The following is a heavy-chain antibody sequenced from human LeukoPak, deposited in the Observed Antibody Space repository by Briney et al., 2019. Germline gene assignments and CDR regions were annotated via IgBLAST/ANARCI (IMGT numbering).Heavy chain of an antibody. D-gene: IGHD2-2*01. V-gene: IGHV1-2*02. CDR2: INPNSGGT. Sequence: GGSLRLSCAASGFTFSSYGMHWVRQAPGQGLEWMGWINPNSGGTNYAQKFQGRVTMTRDTSISTAYMELSRLRSDDTAVYYCARYCSSTRSNDYWGQGTLVTVSS. CDR1: GFTFSSYG. CDR3: ARYCSSTRSNDY. J-gene: IGHJ4*02.